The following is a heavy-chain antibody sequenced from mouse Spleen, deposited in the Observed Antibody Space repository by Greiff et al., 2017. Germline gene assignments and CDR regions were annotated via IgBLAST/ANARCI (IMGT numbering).Heavy chain of an antibody. Sequence: QVHVKQSGAELAKPGASVKLSCKASGYTFTSYWMHWVKQRPGQGLEWIGYINPSSGYTKYNQKFKDKATLTADKSSSTAYMQLSSLTYEDSAVYYCARGDYDSYWYFDVWGTGTTVTVSS. CDR3: ARGDYDSYWYFDV. D-gene: IGHD2-4*01. V-gene: IGHV1-7*01. J-gene: IGHJ1*03. CDR2: INPSSGYT. CDR1: GYTFTSYW.